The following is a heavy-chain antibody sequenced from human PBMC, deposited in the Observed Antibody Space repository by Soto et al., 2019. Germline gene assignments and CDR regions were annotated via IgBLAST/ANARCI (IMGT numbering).Heavy chain of an antibody. D-gene: IGHD2-15*01. Sequence: GGSLKLSCAASGFTFSSYAMSWVRQAPGKGLEWVSAISGSGGSTYYADSVKGRFTISRENSKNTLYLQMNSLRAEDTAVYYCAKDFGTCSGGSCYPGPVWDYWGQGTLVTVSS. CDR2: ISGSGGST. CDR1: GFTFSSYA. J-gene: IGHJ4*02. CDR3: AKDFGTCSGGSCYPGPVWDY. V-gene: IGHV3-23*01.